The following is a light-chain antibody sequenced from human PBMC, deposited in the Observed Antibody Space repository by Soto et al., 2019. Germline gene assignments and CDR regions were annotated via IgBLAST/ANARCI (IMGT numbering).Light chain of an antibody. Sequence: ELVMTQSPATLSVSPGERATLSCRASQSVSSNLAWYQQKPGQAPRLLIYGASNRATGIPDRFSGSGSGTDFTLTISRLEPEDFAVYYCQQYGSSLGVTFGGGTKVDIK. J-gene: IGKJ4*01. CDR2: GAS. CDR3: QQYGSSLGVT. CDR1: QSVSSN. V-gene: IGKV3-20*01.